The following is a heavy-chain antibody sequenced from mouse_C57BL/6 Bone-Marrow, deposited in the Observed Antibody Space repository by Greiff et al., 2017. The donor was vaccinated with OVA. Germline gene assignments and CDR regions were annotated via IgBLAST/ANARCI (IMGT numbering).Heavy chain of an antibody. CDR3: ARSGYYGSSMGY. Sequence: VQLQQSGPELVKPGASVKISCKASGYAFSSSWMNWVKQRPGKGLEWIGRIYPGDGDTNYNGKFKGKATLTADKSTSTAYMQLSSLTSEDSAVYFCARSGYYGSSMGYWGQGTTLTVSS. V-gene: IGHV1-82*01. CDR1: GYAFSSSW. CDR2: IYPGDGDT. J-gene: IGHJ2*01. D-gene: IGHD1-1*01.